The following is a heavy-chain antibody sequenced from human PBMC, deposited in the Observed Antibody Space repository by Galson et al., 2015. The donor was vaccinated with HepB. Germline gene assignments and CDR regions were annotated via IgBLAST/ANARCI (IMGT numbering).Heavy chain of an antibody. CDR2: INAGNGNT. CDR3: ARDLPDYYDSSGPSFDY. CDR1: GYTFTSYA. Sequence: SVKVSCKASGYTFTSYAMHWVRQAPGQRLEWMGWINAGNGNTKYSQKFQGRVTITRDTSASTAYMELSSLRSEDTAVYYCARDLPDYYDSSGPSFDYWGQGILVTVSS. J-gene: IGHJ4*02. V-gene: IGHV1-3*01. D-gene: IGHD3-22*01.